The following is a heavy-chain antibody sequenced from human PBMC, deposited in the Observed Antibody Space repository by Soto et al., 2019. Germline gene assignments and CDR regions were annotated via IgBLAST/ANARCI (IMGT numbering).Heavy chain of an antibody. CDR3: ARGDSSIDAFDI. CDR2: INPNSGGR. J-gene: IGHJ3*02. D-gene: IGHD6-19*01. V-gene: IGHV1-2*04. CDR1: GYTFTGYY. Sequence: QVQLVQSGAEVKKPGASVKVSCKASGYTFTGYYMHWVRQAPGQGLEWMGWINPNSGGRNYAQKVQGWVTMTRDTSISTAYMELSRLRSDDTAVYYCARGDSSIDAFDIWGQGTMVTVSS.